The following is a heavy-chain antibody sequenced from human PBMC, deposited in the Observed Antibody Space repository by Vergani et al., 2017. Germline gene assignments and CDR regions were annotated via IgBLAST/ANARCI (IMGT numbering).Heavy chain of an antibody. CDR1: GGSISSGGYS. D-gene: IGHD1-1*01. CDR2: IYYSGSA. Sequence: QLQLQESGSGLVKPSQTLSLTCAVSGGSISSGGYSWSWIRQPPGKGLEWIGYIYYSGSADYHPSLKTRVTISVDTSKSQFSLRLTSVTAADTAVYYCARSLSTAQLNWYFDLWGRGTLVTVSS. CDR3: ARSLSTAQLNWYFDL. V-gene: IGHV4-30-4*07. J-gene: IGHJ2*01.